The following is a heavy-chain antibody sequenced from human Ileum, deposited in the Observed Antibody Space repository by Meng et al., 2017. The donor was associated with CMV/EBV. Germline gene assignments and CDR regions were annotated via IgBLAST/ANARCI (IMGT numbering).Heavy chain of an antibody. J-gene: IGHJ1*01. D-gene: IGHD3-22*01. CDR3: ARAISGHYYVP. Sequence: QVQLQESGPGLVQPSQTLSLTCTVSCVSISSGDSYWSWIREPPGKGLEWIGYINYRGTTYYNPSLKSRLTISVDTSNNQFSLILSSVTAADTALYYCARAISGHYYVPWGQGTLVTVSS. CDR2: INYRGTT. V-gene: IGHV4-30-4*08. CDR1: CVSISSGDSY.